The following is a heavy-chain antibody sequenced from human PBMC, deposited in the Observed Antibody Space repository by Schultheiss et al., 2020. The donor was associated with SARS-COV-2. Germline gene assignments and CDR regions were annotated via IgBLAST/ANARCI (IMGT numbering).Heavy chain of an antibody. D-gene: IGHD3-9*01. CDR2: IYHSGST. CDR1: GGSFSGYY. V-gene: IGHV4-34*01. Sequence: SETLSLTCAVYGGSFSGYYWSWIRQPPGKGLEWIGYIYHSGSTYYNPSLKSRVTISVDRSKNQFSLKLSSVTAADTAVYYCARGGILTTNWYFDLWGRGTLVTVSS. J-gene: IGHJ2*01. CDR3: ARGGILTTNWYFDL.